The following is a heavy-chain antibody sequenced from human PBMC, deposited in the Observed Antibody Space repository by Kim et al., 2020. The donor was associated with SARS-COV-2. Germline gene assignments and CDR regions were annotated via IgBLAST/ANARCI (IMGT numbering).Heavy chain of an antibody. CDR3: ASQYSSTTLAY. V-gene: IGHV1-18*01. CDR2: T. Sequence: TNYAQKLQGRVTMTTDTSTSTAYMELRSLRSDDTAVYYCASQYSSTTLAYWGQGTLVTVSS. J-gene: IGHJ4*02. D-gene: IGHD6-13*01.